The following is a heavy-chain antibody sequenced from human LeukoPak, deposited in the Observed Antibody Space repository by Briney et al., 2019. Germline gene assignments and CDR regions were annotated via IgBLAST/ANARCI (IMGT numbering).Heavy chain of an antibody. CDR3: ARDGRRWFGELYHTY. J-gene: IGHJ4*02. V-gene: IGHV4-30-4*01. D-gene: IGHD3-10*01. Sequence: SETLSLTCTVSGGSISSGDYYWSWIRQPPGKGLEWIGYIYYSGSTYYNPSLKSRVTISVDTSKNQFSLKLSSVTAADTAVYYCARDGRRWFGELYHTYWGQGTLVTVSS. CDR1: GGSISSGDYY. CDR2: IYYSGST.